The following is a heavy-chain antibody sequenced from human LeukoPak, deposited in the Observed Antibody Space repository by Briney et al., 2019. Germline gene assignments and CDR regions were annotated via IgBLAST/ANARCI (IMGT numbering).Heavy chain of an antibody. D-gene: IGHD2-8*01. Sequence: SETLSLTCAVYGGSFSGYYWSWIRQPPGKGLEWIGEINHSGSTNYNPSLKSRVTISVDTSKNQFSLKLSSVTAADTAVYYCARAGRTKAFDIWGQGTMVTVSS. CDR1: GGSFSGYY. J-gene: IGHJ3*02. CDR2: INHSGST. V-gene: IGHV4-34*01. CDR3: ARAGRTKAFDI.